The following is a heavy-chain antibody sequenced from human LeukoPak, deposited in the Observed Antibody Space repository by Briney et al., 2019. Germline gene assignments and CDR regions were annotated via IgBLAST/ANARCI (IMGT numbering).Heavy chain of an antibody. CDR2: IYHSGST. CDR1: GYSISSGYY. J-gene: IGHJ4*02. V-gene: IGHV4-38-2*02. D-gene: IGHD3-3*01. Sequence: SETLSLTCTVSGYSISSGYYWGWIRQPPGKGLEWIGSIYHSGSTYYNPSLKSRVTISVDTSKNQFSLKLSSVTAADTAVYYCARDLYDFWSGYYMGYFDYWGQGTLVTVSS. CDR3: ARDLYDFWSGYYMGYFDY.